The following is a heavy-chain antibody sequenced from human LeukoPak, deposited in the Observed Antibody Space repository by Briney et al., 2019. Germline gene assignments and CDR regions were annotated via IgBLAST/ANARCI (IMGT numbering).Heavy chain of an antibody. D-gene: IGHD1-1*01. CDR1: GFTFSSYW. CDR2: INQDGSEK. CDR3: ATSTAGLDY. V-gene: IGHV3-7*01. Sequence: PGGSLRLSCAASGFTFSSYWMSWVRQAPGNGLEWVGNINQDGSEKYYVDSVKGRFTISGDNAKNSLYLQMNRLRAEDTAVYYCATSTAGLDYWGQGTLVTVSS. J-gene: IGHJ4*02.